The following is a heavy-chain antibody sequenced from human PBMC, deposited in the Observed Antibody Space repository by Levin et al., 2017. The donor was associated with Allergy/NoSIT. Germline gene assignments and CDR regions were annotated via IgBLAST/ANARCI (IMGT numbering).Heavy chain of an antibody. CDR1: GFTFSNYH. CDR2: ISSGSSYI. CDR3: ARGGYLDAMDV. J-gene: IGHJ6*02. V-gene: IGHV3-21*01. Sequence: LSLTCAASGFTFSNYHLQWVRQAPGKGLEWVSSISSGSSYIYYADSVKGRFTISRDNARNSLYLQMNSLRGEDTAEYYCARGGYLDAMDVWGQGTTVTVSS. D-gene: IGHD6-13*01.